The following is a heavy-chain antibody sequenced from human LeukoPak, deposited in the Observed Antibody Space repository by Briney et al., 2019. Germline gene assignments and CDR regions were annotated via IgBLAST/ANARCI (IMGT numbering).Heavy chain of an antibody. V-gene: IGHV3-30-3*01. Sequence: GGSLRLSCAASGFAFSSYAMHWVRRAPGKGLEWVAVISYDGGNKYYSDSVKGRFTISRDNSKNTLYLQMNSLRAEDTAVYYCARPRRWLRLGYYFDYWGQGTLVTVSS. CDR2: ISYDGGNK. CDR3: ARPRRWLRLGYYFDY. CDR1: GFAFSSYA. J-gene: IGHJ4*02. D-gene: IGHD5-12*01.